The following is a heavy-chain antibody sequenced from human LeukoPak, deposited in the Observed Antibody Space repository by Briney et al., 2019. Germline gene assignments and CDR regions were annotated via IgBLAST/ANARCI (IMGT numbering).Heavy chain of an antibody. J-gene: IGHJ4*02. V-gene: IGHV3-30*18. CDR2: ISYDGSNK. Sequence: GGSLRLSCAASGFTFSSYGMHWVRQAPGKGLEWVAVISYDGSNKYYADSVKGRLTISRDNSKNTLYLQMNSLRAEDTAVYYCAKDVLDGSYFDYWGQGTLVTVSS. CDR1: GFTFSSYG. D-gene: IGHD1-26*01. CDR3: AKDVLDGSYFDY.